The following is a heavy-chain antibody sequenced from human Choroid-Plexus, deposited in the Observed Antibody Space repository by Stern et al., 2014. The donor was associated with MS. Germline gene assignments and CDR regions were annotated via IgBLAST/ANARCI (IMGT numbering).Heavy chain of an antibody. Sequence: QVQLVESGGGVVQPGRPLRLSCVASGFTFGSCAMHWVRQAPGKGLEWVAGVSYAGSNKYYADSVKGRFTISRDNSQNTLYMQMSSLRPEDTAVYYCAKDRHYLTYFFPPLGQGSLVTVSS. V-gene: IGHV3-30*18. J-gene: IGHJ5*02. CDR2: VSYAGSNK. CDR1: GFTFGSCA. D-gene: IGHD2/OR15-2a*01. CDR3: AKDRHYLTYFFPP.